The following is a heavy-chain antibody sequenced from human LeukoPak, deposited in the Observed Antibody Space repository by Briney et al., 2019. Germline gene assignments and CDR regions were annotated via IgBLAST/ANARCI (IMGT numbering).Heavy chain of an antibody. Sequence: ASVKVSCKASGYTFTSYGISWVRQAPGQGLEWMGWISAYNGNTNYAQKPQGRVTMTTDTSTSTAYMELRSLRSDDTAVYYCARAVDSSGYYPHNWFDPWGQGTLVTVSS. V-gene: IGHV1-18*01. CDR2: ISAYNGNT. J-gene: IGHJ5*02. D-gene: IGHD3-22*01. CDR1: GYTFTSYG. CDR3: ARAVDSSGYYPHNWFDP.